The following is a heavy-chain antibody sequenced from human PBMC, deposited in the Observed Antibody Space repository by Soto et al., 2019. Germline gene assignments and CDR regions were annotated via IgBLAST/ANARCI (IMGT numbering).Heavy chain of an antibody. CDR2: IYYSGST. Sequence: SGTLSLTCTVSGGSISSYYWSWIRQPPGKGLEWIGYIYYSGSTNYNPSLKSRVTISVDTSKNQFSLKLSSVTAADTAVYYCARPSYSGYVDYWGQGTLVTVSS. D-gene: IGHD1-26*01. V-gene: IGHV4-59*01. CDR3: ARPSYSGYVDY. CDR1: GGSISSYY. J-gene: IGHJ4*02.